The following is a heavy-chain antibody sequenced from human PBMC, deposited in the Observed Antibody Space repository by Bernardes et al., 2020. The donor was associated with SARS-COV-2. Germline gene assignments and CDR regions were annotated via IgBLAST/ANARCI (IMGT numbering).Heavy chain of an antibody. D-gene: IGHD1-26*01. CDR3: AREEVGAIWGGSYYYYGMDV. V-gene: IGHV4-59*01. CDR2: IYYSGST. J-gene: IGHJ6*02. Sequence: SETLSLTCTVSGGSISSYYWSWIRQPPGKGLEWIGYIYYSGSTNYNPSLKSRVTISVDTSKNQFSLKLSSVTAADTAVYYCAREEVGAIWGGSYYYYGMDVWGQGTTVTVSS. CDR1: GGSISSYY.